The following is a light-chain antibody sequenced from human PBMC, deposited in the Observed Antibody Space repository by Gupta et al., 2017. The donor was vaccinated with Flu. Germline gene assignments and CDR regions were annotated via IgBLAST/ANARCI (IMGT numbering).Light chain of an antibody. J-gene: IGLJ2*01. V-gene: IGLV2-8*01. CDR1: SSDVGGYNY. Sequence: SALTQSPSAAGAPGNSGTISCPGTSSDVGGYNYVSRYQQHPGKAPKLMIYEVSKRPSGVPDRFSGSKSGNTASLTVSGLQAEDEADYYCSSYAGNNNVVFGGGTKLTVL. CDR2: EVS. CDR3: SSYAGNNNVV.